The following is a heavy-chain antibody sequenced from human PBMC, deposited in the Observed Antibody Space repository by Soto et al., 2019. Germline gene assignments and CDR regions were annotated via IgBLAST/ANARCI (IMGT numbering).Heavy chain of an antibody. V-gene: IGHV3-13*01. CDR2: IGTAGDT. CDR3: ARGRWKAEGAAGLFDY. CDR1: GFTFSSYD. D-gene: IGHD6-13*01. J-gene: IGHJ4*02. Sequence: GGSLRLSCAASGFTFSSYDMHWVRQATGKGLEWVSAIGTAGDTYYPGSVKGRFTISRENAKNSLYLQMNSLRAEDTAVYYCARGRWKAEGAAGLFDYWGQGTLVTVSS.